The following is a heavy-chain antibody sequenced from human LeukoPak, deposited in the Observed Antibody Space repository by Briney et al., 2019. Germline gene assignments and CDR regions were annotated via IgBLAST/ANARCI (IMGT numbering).Heavy chain of an antibody. D-gene: IGHD2-2*01. CDR3: ARHPEPGYCSSTSCHESYFDY. CDR2: ISGSGGRP. Sequence: GGSLRLSCAASGFTFSSFAMSWVRQAPGKGLEWVSAISGSGGRPYYADSVKCRFTISRDNSKNTLYLQMNSLRAEDTAVYYCARHPEPGYCSSTSCHESYFDYWGQGTLVTVSS. CDR1: GFTFSSFA. V-gene: IGHV3-23*01. J-gene: IGHJ4*02.